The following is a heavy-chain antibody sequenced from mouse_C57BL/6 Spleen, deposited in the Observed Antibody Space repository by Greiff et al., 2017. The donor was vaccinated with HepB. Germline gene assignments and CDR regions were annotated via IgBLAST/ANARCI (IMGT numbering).Heavy chain of an antibody. J-gene: IGHJ4*01. V-gene: IGHV5-4*01. Sequence: EVHLVESGGGLVKPGGSLKLSCAASGFTFSSYAMSWVRQTPEKRLEWVATISDGGSYTYYPDNVKGRFTISRDNAKNNLYLQMSHLKSEDTAMYYCAREGIYYYGSSYAMDYWGQGTSVTVSS. CDR2: ISDGGSYT. CDR3: AREGIYYYGSSYAMDY. CDR1: GFTFSSYA. D-gene: IGHD1-1*01.